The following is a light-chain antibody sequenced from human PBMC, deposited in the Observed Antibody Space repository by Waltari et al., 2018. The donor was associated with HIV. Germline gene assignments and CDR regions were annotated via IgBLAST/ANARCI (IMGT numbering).Light chain of an antibody. CDR1: SSNIGAGYD. J-gene: IGLJ3*02. CDR3: QSYDSTGV. V-gene: IGLV1-40*01. CDR2: VNS. Sequence: QSVLTQPPSVSGAPGQRVTISCTGSSSNIGAGYDVHWYQQLTGTAPKLLIYVNSNRPSCVPDRFSCSTSCSSASPAITLLHAEDDADYYCQSYDSTGVFGGGTKLTVL.